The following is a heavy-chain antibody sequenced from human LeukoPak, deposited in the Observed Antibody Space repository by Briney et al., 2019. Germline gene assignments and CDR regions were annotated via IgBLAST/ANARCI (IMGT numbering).Heavy chain of an antibody. D-gene: IGHD6-13*01. CDR1: GGSFSGYY. CDR3: ARGPLAAAGTLTYYYYGMDV. J-gene: IGHJ6*02. Sequence: SETLSLTCAVYGGSFSGYYWSWIGQPPGKGLEWIGGINHSGSTNYNPSLKSRVTISVDTSKNQFSLKLSSVTAADTAVYYCARGPLAAAGTLTYYYYGMDVWGQGTTVTVSS. CDR2: INHSGST. V-gene: IGHV4-34*01.